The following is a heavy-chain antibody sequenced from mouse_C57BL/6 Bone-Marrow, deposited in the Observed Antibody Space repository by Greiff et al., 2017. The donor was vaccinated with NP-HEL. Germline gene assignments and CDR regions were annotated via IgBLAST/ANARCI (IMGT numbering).Heavy chain of an antibody. V-gene: IGHV7-3*01. J-gene: IGHJ4*01. CDR3: ARASSYDYAMDY. Sequence: EVHLVESGGGLVQPGGSLSLSCAASGSTFTDYYISWVPQPPGKALEWLGFIRNKPNGYTKEYSASVKGRFTISRDNSQSIRYLQMNALRAEDSATYYCARASSYDYAMDYWGQGTSVTVSS. CDR2: IRNKPNGYTK. D-gene: IGHD1-1*01. CDR1: GSTFTDYY.